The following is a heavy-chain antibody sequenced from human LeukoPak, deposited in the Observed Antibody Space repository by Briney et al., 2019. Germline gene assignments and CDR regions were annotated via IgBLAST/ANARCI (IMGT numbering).Heavy chain of an antibody. V-gene: IGHV3-23*01. Sequence: GGSLRLSCAASGFTFRDFAMSWVRQAPGKGVEWVSAISGDAHSTYYADSLKGRFTISRDNSKNTLYVQMNSLRAADTATYFCVKDAPLPFDFWGQGALVIVSS. CDR1: GFTFRDFA. CDR3: VKDAPLPFDF. CDR2: ISGDAHST. J-gene: IGHJ4*02.